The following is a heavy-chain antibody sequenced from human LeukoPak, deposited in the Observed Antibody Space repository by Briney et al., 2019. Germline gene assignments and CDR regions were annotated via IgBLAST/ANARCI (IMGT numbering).Heavy chain of an antibody. Sequence: ASVKVSFKASGYTFTSYGISWVRQAPGQGLEWMGWLSAYNGNTNYAQKLQGRVTMTTDTSTSTAYMELRSLRSDDTAVYYCAREVQGMVRGVARPYFDYWGQGTLVTVSS. D-gene: IGHD3-10*01. V-gene: IGHV1-18*01. J-gene: IGHJ4*02. CDR3: AREVQGMVRGVARPYFDY. CDR1: GYTFTSYG. CDR2: LSAYNGNT.